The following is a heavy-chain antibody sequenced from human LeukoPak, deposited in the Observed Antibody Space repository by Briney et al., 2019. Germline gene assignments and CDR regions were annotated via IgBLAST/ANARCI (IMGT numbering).Heavy chain of an antibody. CDR2: ISSSGST. CDR1: GDSISSGDYY. Sequence: SQTLSLTCTVSGDSISSGDYYWSWIRQPAGKGLEWIGRISSSGSTNYNPSLKSRVTISVDTSKNHFSLKLSSVTAADTAVYFCARGPYSYDSSGAFDIWGQGTMVTVSS. J-gene: IGHJ3*02. D-gene: IGHD3-22*01. CDR3: ARGPYSYDSSGAFDI. V-gene: IGHV4-61*02.